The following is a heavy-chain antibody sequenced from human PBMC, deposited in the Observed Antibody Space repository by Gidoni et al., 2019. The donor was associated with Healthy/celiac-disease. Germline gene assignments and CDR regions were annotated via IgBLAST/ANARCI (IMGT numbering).Heavy chain of an antibody. D-gene: IGHD2-15*01. V-gene: IGHV3-23*01. Sequence: EVQLLESGGGLVQPGGSLRLSCAASGFTFCSYVMSWVRQAPGKGLERVLAIIGSGGSTYYADPVKGRFTISRDNSKNTLYLQMNSLRAEDTAVYYCAKGEGAAVYYYYYMDVWGKGTTVTVSS. J-gene: IGHJ6*03. CDR1: GFTFCSYV. CDR3: AKGEGAAVYYYYYMDV. CDR2: IIGSGGST.